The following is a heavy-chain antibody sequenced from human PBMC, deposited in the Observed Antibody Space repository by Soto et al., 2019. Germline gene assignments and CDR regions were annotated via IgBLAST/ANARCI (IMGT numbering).Heavy chain of an antibody. CDR1: GYNFPGYW. J-gene: IGHJ5*01. V-gene: IGHV5-10-1*01. CDR3: VRVPIGHSDESGYSDS. CDR2: IAPADSYT. D-gene: IGHD3-22*01. Sequence: PGESLKISCTASGYNFPGYWIGWVRQMPGKGLEWMGRIAPADSYTNYSPSFHGHVTMSVDRSTSTAYLQWGSLKASDTAMYYCVRVPIGHSDESGYSDSWGQGTQVNV.